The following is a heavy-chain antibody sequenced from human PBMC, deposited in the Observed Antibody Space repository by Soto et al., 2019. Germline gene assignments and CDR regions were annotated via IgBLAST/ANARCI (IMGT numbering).Heavy chain of an antibody. CDR2: ISAYNGNT. CDR3: ARDPPPPDY. CDR1: GYTFASYA. J-gene: IGHJ4*02. Sequence: QVQLVQSGAEVKKPGASVKVSCKASGYTFASYAISWMRQAPGQGLEWMGWISAYNGNTNYAQKLQGRVTMTTDTSTSTACMELRSLRSDDTAVDYCARDPPPPDYWGQGTLVTVSS. V-gene: IGHV1-18*01.